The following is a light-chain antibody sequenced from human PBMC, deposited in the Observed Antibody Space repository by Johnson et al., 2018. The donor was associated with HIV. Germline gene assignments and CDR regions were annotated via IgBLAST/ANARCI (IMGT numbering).Light chain of an antibody. J-gene: IGLJ1*01. Sequence: QSVLTQPPSVSAAPGQNVNISCSGGSSNIGTNYVSWYQQLPGTAPKLLIYESTNRPSGIPDRFSGSKSGTSATLGISGLQTGDEADYYCGTWDSRLNVYLFGPGTKVTVL. CDR1: SSNIGTNY. CDR3: GTWDSRLNVYL. CDR2: EST. V-gene: IGLV1-51*02.